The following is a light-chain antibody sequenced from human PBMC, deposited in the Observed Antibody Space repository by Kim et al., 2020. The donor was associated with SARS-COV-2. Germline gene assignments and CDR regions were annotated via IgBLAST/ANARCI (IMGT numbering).Light chain of an antibody. V-gene: IGKV3-15*01. Sequence: EIVMTQSPATLSVSPGERATLSCRASQSVTGDLAWYQHKPGQAPRLLIYGASTRATGIPARFSGSGSGTEFTLTISSLQSEDFAVYYCQQYNNWWTFGQGTKVDIK. CDR3: QQYNNWWT. CDR1: QSVTGD. CDR2: GAS. J-gene: IGKJ1*01.